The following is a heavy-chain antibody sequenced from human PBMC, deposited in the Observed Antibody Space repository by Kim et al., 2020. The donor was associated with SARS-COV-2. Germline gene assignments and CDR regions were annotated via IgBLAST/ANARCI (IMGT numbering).Heavy chain of an antibody. CDR3: AKDIRGIAAAGTVDFDY. CDR2: ISWNSGSI. V-gene: IGHV3-9*01. J-gene: IGHJ4*02. D-gene: IGHD6-13*01. CDR1: GFTFDDYA. Sequence: GGSLRLSCAASGFTFDDYAMHWVRQAPGKGLEWVSGISWNSGSIGYADSVKGRFTISRDNAKNSLYLQMNSLRAEDTALYYCAKDIRGIAAAGTVDFDYWGQGTLVTVSS.